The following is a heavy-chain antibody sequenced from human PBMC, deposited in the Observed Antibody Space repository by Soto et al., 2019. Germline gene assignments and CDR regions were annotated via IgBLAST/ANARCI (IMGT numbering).Heavy chain of an antibody. CDR2: TNAGNGNT. V-gene: IGHV1-3*01. D-gene: IGHD6-13*01. J-gene: IGHJ5*02. CDR3: AASASSSWSTRNWFDP. Sequence: ASVKVSCKASGYTFTSYAMHWVRQAPGQRLEWMGWTNAGNGNTKYSQKFQGRVTITRDTSASTAYMELSSLRSEDTAVYYCAASASSSWSTRNWFDPWGQGTLVTVSS. CDR1: GYTFTSYA.